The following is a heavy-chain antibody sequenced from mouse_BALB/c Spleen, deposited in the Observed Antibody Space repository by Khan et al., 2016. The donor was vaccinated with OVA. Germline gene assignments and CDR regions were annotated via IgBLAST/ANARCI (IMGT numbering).Heavy chain of an antibody. V-gene: IGHV2-2*02. CDR2: IWSGGIT. D-gene: IGHD1-1*02. CDR1: GFSLTNYG. Sequence: QVQLKESGPGLVQPSQSLSITCTVSGFSLTNYGVHWVRQSPGKGLEWLGVIWSGGITDYNETFISRLSIRKDISKSQVFFKMNSLQANDTAIYYWSKNRNGYFDYWGQGTTLTVSS. CDR3: SKNRNGYFDY. J-gene: IGHJ2*01.